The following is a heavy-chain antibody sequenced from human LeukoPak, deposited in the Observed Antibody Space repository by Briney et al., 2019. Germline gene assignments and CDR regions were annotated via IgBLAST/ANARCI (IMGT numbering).Heavy chain of an antibody. J-gene: IGHJ4*02. D-gene: IGHD1-26*01. CDR3: AKGRETPNYFDY. Sequence: PGGSLRLSCVASGFTFSNSGMHWVRQAPGKGLEWVAVISYDGSNKYYADSVKGRFTISRDNSKNALSVQMNSLTAEDTAVYYCAKGRETPNYFDYWGRGTLVTVSS. V-gene: IGHV3-30*18. CDR1: GFTFSNSG. CDR2: ISYDGSNK.